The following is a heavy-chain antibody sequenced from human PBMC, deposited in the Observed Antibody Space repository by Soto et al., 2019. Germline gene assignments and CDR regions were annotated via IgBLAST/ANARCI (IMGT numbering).Heavy chain of an antibody. CDR2: ISGSGGST. CDR3: ARGDGDYYDGNGYLGRH. V-gene: IGHV3-23*01. Sequence: EVQLLESGGGLVQPGGSLRLSCAASGFTFSSYAMNWVRQAPGKGLEWVSVISGSGGSTYYADSVKGRFTISRDNSKNTLYLQMNSLRAEDTAVYYCARGDGDYYDGNGYLGRHWGQGTLVTVSS. J-gene: IGHJ4*02. CDR1: GFTFSSYA. D-gene: IGHD3-22*01.